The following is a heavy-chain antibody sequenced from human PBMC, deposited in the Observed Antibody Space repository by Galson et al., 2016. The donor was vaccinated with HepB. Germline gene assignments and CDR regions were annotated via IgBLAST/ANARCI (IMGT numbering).Heavy chain of an antibody. J-gene: IGHJ5*02. V-gene: IGHV1-46*01. Sequence: SVKVSCKASGYTFTMYYIHWMRQAPGQGLEWMGIINPSDGYTNYAQKFQGRVTLTRDTSTSTVYMELSSLRSDDTAVYYCARARRDGWYRSADWFDPWGQGTLVTVSS. CDR1: GYTFTMYY. CDR3: ARARRDGWYRSADWFDP. D-gene: IGHD6-19*01. CDR2: INPSDGYT.